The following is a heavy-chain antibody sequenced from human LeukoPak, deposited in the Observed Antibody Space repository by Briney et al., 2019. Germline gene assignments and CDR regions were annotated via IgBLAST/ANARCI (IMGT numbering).Heavy chain of an antibody. CDR3: ARHPLTPYGMDV. J-gene: IGHJ6*02. CDR1: GGSISSSSYY. CDR2: IYYSGST. V-gene: IGHV4-39*01. Sequence: SETLSLTCTVSGGSISSSSYYWGWIRQPPGKGLEWIGSIYYSGSTYYNPSLKSRVTISVDTSKNQFSLKLSSVTAADTAVYYCARHPLTPYGMDVWGQGTTVTVS.